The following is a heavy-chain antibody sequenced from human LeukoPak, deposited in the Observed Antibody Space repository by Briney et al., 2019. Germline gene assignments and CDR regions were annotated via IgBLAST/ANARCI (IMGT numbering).Heavy chain of an antibody. CDR3: ARGSDMVRGVIFGY. J-gene: IGHJ4*02. V-gene: IGHV1-69*05. CDR2: IIPIFGTA. CDR1: GGTFSSYA. D-gene: IGHD3-10*01. Sequence: ASVKVSCKASGGTFSSYAISWVRQAPGQGLEWMGGIIPIFGTANYAQKFQGRVTMTRNTSISTAYMELSSLRSEDTAVYYCARGSDMVRGVIFGYWGQGTLVTVSS.